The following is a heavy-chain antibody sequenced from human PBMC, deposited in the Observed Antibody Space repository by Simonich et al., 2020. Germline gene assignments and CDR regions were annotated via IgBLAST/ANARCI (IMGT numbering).Heavy chain of an antibody. D-gene: IGHD2-15*01. CDR1: GYTFTSYG. CDR2: ISAYNGNT. V-gene: IGHV1-18*01. J-gene: IGHJ4*01. CDR3: ARASRGTWWYYYFDY. Sequence: QVQLVQSGAEVKKPGASVKVSCKASGYTFTSYGISWGRQAPGQGLVWIGWISAYNGNTNYAQKLQGRVTMTTDTSTSTAYMELRSLRSDDTAVYYCARASRGTWWYYYFDYWGHGTLVTVSS.